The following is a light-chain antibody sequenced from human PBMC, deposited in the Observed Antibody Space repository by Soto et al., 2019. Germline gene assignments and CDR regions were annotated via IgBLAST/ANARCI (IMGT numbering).Light chain of an antibody. CDR2: QVT. V-gene: IGLV2-14*01. Sequence: LTQPASVSGSPGQSITISCTGTSXDLAIYNYVSWYQQQPGKAPKLMIYQVTNRPSGVSNRFSGSRSGNTASLTISGLQAEDEADYYCSSYTDSSSYVFGTGTKVTVL. J-gene: IGLJ1*01. CDR1: SXDLAIYNY. CDR3: SSYTDSSSYV.